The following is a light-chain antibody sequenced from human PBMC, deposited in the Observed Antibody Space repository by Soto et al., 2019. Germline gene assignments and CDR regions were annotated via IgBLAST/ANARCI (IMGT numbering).Light chain of an antibody. CDR2: GAS. CDR3: QQYKNWPPIT. CDR1: QSVSGN. V-gene: IGKV3-15*01. J-gene: IGKJ5*01. Sequence: EIVMTQSPATLSVSPGERATLSCRASQSVSGNLAWYQQKPGQAPRLLIYGASTRATGIPARFSGSGSGTEFTLTISSLQSEEFAVYYCQQYKNWPPITFGQGTRLEIK.